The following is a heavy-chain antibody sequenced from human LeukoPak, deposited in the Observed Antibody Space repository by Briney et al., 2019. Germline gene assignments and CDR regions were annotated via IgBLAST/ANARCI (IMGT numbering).Heavy chain of an antibody. J-gene: IGHJ4*02. Sequence: GASVKVSCKGSGYTFTKYAISWVRQAPGQGLEYMGWIDTNTGNPTYAQGFTGRFVFSLDTSVSTAYLQISSLKAEDSAIYFCANCYDSSGFFACWGQGTLVTVSS. V-gene: IGHV7-4-1*02. CDR2: IDTNTGNP. CDR1: GYTFTKYA. D-gene: IGHD3-22*01. CDR3: ANCYDSSGFFAC.